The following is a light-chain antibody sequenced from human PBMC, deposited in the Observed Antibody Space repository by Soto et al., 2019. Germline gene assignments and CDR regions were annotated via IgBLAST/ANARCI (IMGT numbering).Light chain of an antibody. CDR1: QSVNNY. Sequence: EIVLTQSPATLSLSPGERATLPCRASQSVNNYLAWYQQKPGQAPRLLIYDASNRATGIPARFSASGSGTDFTLTISSLEPEDFAVYYCQHRSSWPRSFGQGTKVEVK. J-gene: IGKJ2*01. V-gene: IGKV3-11*01. CDR2: DAS. CDR3: QHRSSWPRS.